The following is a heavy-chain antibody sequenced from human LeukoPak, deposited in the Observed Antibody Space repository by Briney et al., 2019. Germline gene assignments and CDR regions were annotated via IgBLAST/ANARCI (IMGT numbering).Heavy chain of an antibody. CDR1: GYTFTNYD. CDR3: ARGLIAAAGMDV. V-gene: IGHV1-18*01. J-gene: IGHJ6*04. D-gene: IGHD6-13*01. CDR2: ISAYNGNT. Sequence: GASVKVSCKASGYTFTNYDISWVRQAPGQGLDWMGWISAYNGNTNYAQKFQGRVTMTTDTSTTTAYMELRTLKSDDTAVYFCARGLIAAAGMDVWGKGTTVTVSS.